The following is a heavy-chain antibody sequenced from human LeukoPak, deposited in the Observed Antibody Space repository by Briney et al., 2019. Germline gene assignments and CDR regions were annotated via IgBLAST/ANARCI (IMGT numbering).Heavy chain of an antibody. Sequence: SQTLSLTCTVSGGSISSGGYYWSWIRQHPGKGLEWIGYIYYSGSTYYNPSLKSRVTISVDTSKNQFSLKLSSVTAADTAVYYCARVGYTYGYADHWGQGTLVTVSS. D-gene: IGHD5-18*01. J-gene: IGHJ4*02. V-gene: IGHV4-31*03. CDR2: IYYSGST. CDR1: GGSISSGGYY. CDR3: ARVGYTYGYADH.